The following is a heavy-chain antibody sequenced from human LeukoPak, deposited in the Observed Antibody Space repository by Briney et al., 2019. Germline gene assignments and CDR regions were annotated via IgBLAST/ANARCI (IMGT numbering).Heavy chain of an antibody. CDR3: ASRSGYSYGDFDY. J-gene: IGHJ4*02. Sequence: SETLSLTCTVSGYSISSGYYWGWIRQPPGKGLEWIGSIYHSGSTYYNPSLKSRVTISVDTSKNQFSLKLSSVTAADTAVYYCASRSGYSYGDFDYWGQGTLVTVSS. D-gene: IGHD5-18*01. CDR2: IYHSGST. CDR1: GYSISSGYY. V-gene: IGHV4-38-2*02.